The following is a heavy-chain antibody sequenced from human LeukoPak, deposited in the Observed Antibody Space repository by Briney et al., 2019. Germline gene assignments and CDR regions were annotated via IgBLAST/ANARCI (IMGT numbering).Heavy chain of an antibody. CDR1: GFTFSSYA. CDR2: FTDSLGRT. CDR3: AKTFGGSWYGLFDY. D-gene: IGHD6-13*01. J-gene: IGHJ4*02. V-gene: IGHV3-23*01. Sequence: GGSLRLSCAASGFTFSSYAMSWVRQAPGKGLEWVSGFTDSLGRTYYADSVKGRFTISRDNSKNTLYLQMNSLRAEDTAVYYCAKTFGGSWYGLFDYWGQGTLFTASP.